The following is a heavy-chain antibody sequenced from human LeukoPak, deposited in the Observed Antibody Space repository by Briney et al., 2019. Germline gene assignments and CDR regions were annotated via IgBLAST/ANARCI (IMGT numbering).Heavy chain of an antibody. D-gene: IGHD3-22*01. CDR1: GFPFSSYW. CDR2: INSDGSST. V-gene: IGHV3-74*01. CDR3: AMGPYYYDSSGYYY. Sequence: GGSLRLSCAASGFPFSSYWMHWVRQAPGKGLVWVSRINSDGSSTSYADSVKGRFTISRDNAKHTLYLQMTSLRAEATAVYYCAMGPYYYDSSGYYYWGQGTLVTVSS. J-gene: IGHJ4*02.